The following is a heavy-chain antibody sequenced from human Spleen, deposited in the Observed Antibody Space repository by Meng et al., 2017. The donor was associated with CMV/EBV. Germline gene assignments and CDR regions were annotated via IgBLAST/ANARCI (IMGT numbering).Heavy chain of an antibody. J-gene: IGHJ6*02. Sequence: LKVSCKASGEPFGSYTISWVRQAPGKGLEWVSVIYGGGTTYYADSVKGRFTISRDNAKNTVYLQMTSLRVEDTAVYYCARDGAHDYHYGLDVWGQGTTVTVSS. CDR3: ARDGAHDYHYGLDV. CDR2: IYGGGTT. D-gene: IGHD4/OR15-4a*01. CDR1: GEPFGSYT. V-gene: IGHV3-23*03.